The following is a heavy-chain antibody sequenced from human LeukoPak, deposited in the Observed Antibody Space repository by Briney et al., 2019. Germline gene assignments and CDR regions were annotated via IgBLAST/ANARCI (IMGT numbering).Heavy chain of an antibody. V-gene: IGHV3-66*01. D-gene: IGHD3-22*01. J-gene: IGHJ3*02. CDR3: ARAGMIVVVKDAFDI. Sequence: GGSLRLSCAASGFTVSSNYMSWVRQAPGKGLEWVSVIYSGGSTYYADSVKGRFTISRDSSKNTLYLQMNSLRAEDTAVYYCARAGMIVVVKDAFDIWGQGTMVTVSS. CDR1: GFTVSSNY. CDR2: IYSGGST.